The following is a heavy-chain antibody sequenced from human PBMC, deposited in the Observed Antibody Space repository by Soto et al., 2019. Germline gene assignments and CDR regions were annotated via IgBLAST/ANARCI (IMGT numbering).Heavy chain of an antibody. V-gene: IGHV4-39*01. Sequence: SETLSRTWTVSGGSISSSIYYWGGIRQPPGKGLEWIGSIYYSGSTYYNPSLKSRVTISVDTSKNQFSLKLSSVTAADTAVYYCTTSGYYYYYGMDVWGQGTTVTVSS. J-gene: IGHJ6*02. D-gene: IGHD1-26*01. CDR3: TTSGYYYYYGMDV. CDR2: IYYSGST. CDR1: GGSISSSIYY.